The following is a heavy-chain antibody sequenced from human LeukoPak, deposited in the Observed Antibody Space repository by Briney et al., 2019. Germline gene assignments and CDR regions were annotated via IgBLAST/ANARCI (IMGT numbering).Heavy chain of an antibody. V-gene: IGHV3-30*04. CDR1: GFTFSSYA. D-gene: IGHD3-3*02. CDR2: ISHDGSHK. Sequence: GGSLRLSCAASGFTFSSYAMHWVRQAPGKGLEWVAVISHDGSHKYYAASVKGRFTISRDNPKNTLFLQMNSLRPEDTAVYYCARDIAFDGTRPPDYWGQGTLVTVSS. J-gene: IGHJ4*02. CDR3: ARDIAFDGTRPPDY.